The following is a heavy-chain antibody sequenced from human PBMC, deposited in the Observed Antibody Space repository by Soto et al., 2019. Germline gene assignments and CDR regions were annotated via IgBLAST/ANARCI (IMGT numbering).Heavy chain of an antibody. Sequence: GGSLRLSCAASGSTFSSYGMHWVRQAPGKGLEWVAVISYDGSNKYYADSVKGRFTISRDNSKNTLYLQMNSLRAEDTAVYYCAKDLPVAPAATPFPEIDYRGQGTLVTVSS. CDR3: AKDLPVAPAATPFPEIDY. D-gene: IGHD2-2*01. J-gene: IGHJ4*02. V-gene: IGHV3-30*18. CDR1: GSTFSSYG. CDR2: ISYDGSNK.